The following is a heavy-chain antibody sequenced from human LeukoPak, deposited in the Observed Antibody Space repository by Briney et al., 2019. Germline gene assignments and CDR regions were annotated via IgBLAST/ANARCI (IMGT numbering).Heavy chain of an antibody. Sequence: GGSLRLSCAASGFTFSSYAMSWVRQAPGKGLEWVPAISGSGGSTYYADSVKGRFTISRDNSKNTLYLQMNSLRAEDTAVYYCARGITGTTSHYYYYYYMDVWGKGTTVTVSS. D-gene: IGHD1-7*01. J-gene: IGHJ6*03. CDR2: ISGSGGST. CDR1: GFTFSSYA. CDR3: ARGITGTTSHYYYYYYMDV. V-gene: IGHV3-23*01.